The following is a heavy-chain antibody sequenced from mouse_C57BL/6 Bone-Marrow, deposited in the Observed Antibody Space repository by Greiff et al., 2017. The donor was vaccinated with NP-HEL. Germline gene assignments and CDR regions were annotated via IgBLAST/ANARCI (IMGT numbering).Heavy chain of an antibody. V-gene: IGHV1-69*01. CDR2: IDPSDSYT. CDR3: ARGTSLSYYFDY. J-gene: IGHJ2*01. D-gene: IGHD2-14*01. Sequence: VQLQQPGAELVMPGASVKLSCKASGYTFTSYWMHWVKQRPGQGLEWIGEIDPSDSYTNYNQKFKGKSTLTVDKSSRTAYMQLSCLTSEDSAVYYCARGTSLSYYFDYWGQGTTLTVSS. CDR1: GYTFTSYW.